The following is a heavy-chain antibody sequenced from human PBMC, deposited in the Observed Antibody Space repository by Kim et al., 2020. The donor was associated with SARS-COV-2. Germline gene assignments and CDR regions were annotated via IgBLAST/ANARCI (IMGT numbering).Heavy chain of an antibody. CDR3: IAVLPTPGGDWDY. Sequence: GGSLRLSCAASGFTFSNAWMSWVRQAPGKGLEWVGRIKSKTAGGTIDYAAPVKGTFTISRDYSKSTLYLQMNSLKTEETAVYYCIAVLPTPGGDWDYWGQGTLVTVSS. V-gene: IGHV3-15*01. CDR2: IKSKTAGGTI. D-gene: IGHD2-21*02. J-gene: IGHJ4*02. CDR1: GFTFSNAW.